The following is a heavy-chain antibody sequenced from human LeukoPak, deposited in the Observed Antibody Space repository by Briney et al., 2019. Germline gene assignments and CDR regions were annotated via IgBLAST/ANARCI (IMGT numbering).Heavy chain of an antibody. Sequence: GGSLRLSCAASGFTYSSYGMHWVRQAPGKGVEWVAVIWYDGSNKYYADSVKGRFTISRDNSKNTLYLQMNSLRAEDTAVYYCAKDSSSWYLGNWFDPWGQGTLVTVSS. CDR3: AKDSSSWYLGNWFDP. D-gene: IGHD6-13*01. CDR1: GFTYSSYG. CDR2: IWYDGSNK. J-gene: IGHJ5*02. V-gene: IGHV3-33*06.